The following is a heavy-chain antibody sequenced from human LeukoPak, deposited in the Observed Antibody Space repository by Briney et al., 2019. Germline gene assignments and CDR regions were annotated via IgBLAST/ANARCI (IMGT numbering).Heavy chain of an antibody. Sequence: GGSLRLSCAASGFTFSSYAMHWVRQAPGKGLEWVANIKQDGSEKYYVDSVKGRFTISRDNAENSLSLQMNSLRAEDTAVYYCASAGGDSRSPLPFYYWGQGTLVTVSS. D-gene: IGHD6-6*01. CDR3: ASAGGDSRSPLPFYY. CDR2: IKQDGSEK. CDR1: GFTFSSYA. V-gene: IGHV3-7*03. J-gene: IGHJ4*02.